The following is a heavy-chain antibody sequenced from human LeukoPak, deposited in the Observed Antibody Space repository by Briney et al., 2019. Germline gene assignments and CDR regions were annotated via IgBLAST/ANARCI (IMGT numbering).Heavy chain of an antibody. CDR3: ARDSNPTMSEGY. CDR1: GFTFDDYA. V-gene: IGHV3-9*01. Sequence: GGSLRLSCAASGFTFDDYAMHWVRQAPGKGLEWVSGISWNSGSIAYADSVKGRFTISRDNAKNSLYLQMNSLRAEDTALYYCARDSNPTMSEGYWGQGTLVTVSS. D-gene: IGHD3-10*02. CDR2: ISWNSGSI. J-gene: IGHJ4*02.